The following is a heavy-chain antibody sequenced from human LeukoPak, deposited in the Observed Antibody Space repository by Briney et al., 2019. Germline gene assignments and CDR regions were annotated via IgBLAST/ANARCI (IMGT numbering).Heavy chain of an antibody. D-gene: IGHD7-27*01. CDR1: GLTFSSYW. Sequence: PGGSLRLSCAASGLTFSSYWMHWVRQAPGKGLVWVSRVSGDGSNTFYADSVKGRFTISRDNAKNTLYLQMNSLRAEDTAVYYCARELSTGDWGQGTLVTVSS. CDR3: ARELSTGD. J-gene: IGHJ4*02. V-gene: IGHV3-74*01. CDR2: VSGDGSNT.